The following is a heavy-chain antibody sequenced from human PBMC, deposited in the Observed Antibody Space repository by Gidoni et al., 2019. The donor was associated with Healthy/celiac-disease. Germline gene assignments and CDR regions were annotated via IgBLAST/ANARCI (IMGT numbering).Heavy chain of an antibody. D-gene: IGHD3-10*01. CDR1: GFTFSSYA. Sequence: EVQLLESGGGLVQPGGSLRLSCAASGFTFSSYAMSWVRQAPGKGLEWVSAISGSGGSTYYADSVKGRFTISRDNSKNTLCLQMNSLRAEDTAVYYCAKDRGLGGSYYYGMDVWGQGTTVTVSS. V-gene: IGHV3-23*01. J-gene: IGHJ6*02. CDR3: AKDRGLGGSYYYGMDV. CDR2: ISGSGGST.